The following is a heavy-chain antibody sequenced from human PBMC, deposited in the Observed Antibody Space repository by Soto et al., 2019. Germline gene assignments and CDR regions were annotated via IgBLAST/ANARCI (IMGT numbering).Heavy chain of an antibody. V-gene: IGHV3-66*01. CDR3: ARSGGGLDY. D-gene: IGHD3-10*01. CDR1: GFTVSNYH. CDR2: VCADGDT. Sequence: EVQLVESGGGLVQPGESLRLSCAASGFTVSNYHMTWVRQAPGKGLEWVSAVCADGDTSHADAVKDRFTVSRDNSRNTLNLQMSGLRAEDTAVYYCARSGGGLDYWGQGTLVTVSS. J-gene: IGHJ4*02.